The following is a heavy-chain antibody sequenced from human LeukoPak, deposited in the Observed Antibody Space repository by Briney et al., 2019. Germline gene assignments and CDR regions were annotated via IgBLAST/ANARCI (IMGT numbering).Heavy chain of an antibody. J-gene: IGHJ4*02. CDR3: AGSAPYGYFDY. CDR2: ISSSGSTT. D-gene: IGHD3-10*01. V-gene: IGHV3-48*03. CDR1: GFTFSSHE. Sequence: GGSLRLSCAASGFTFSSHEMNWVRQAPGKGLEWVSYISSSGSTTYYADSVKGRFTISRDNAKNSLYLQVNTLRADDTAVYYCAGSAPYGYFDYWSQGTLVTVSS.